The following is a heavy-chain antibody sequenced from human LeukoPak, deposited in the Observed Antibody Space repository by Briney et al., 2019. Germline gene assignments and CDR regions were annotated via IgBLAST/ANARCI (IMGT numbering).Heavy chain of an antibody. J-gene: IGHJ4*02. D-gene: IGHD2-8*02. V-gene: IGHV3-23*01. CDR2: FDGNGPNT. CDR3: AKPRTTGLGWAQFDY. CDR1: GFTFSSFA. Sequence: GGSLRLSCAASGFTFSSFAMTWVRQAPGKGLEWVSGFDGNGPNTYYADSVKGRWTISRDNSRNTLYLEMNSLRPEDTAIYYCAKPRTTGLGWAQFDYWGRGSLVTVSS.